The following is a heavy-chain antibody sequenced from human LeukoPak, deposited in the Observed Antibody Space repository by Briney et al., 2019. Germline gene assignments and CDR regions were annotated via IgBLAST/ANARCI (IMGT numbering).Heavy chain of an antibody. J-gene: IGHJ6*03. D-gene: IGHD5-12*01. CDR3: ARERGYDDDYYYYIMDV. V-gene: IGHV3-21*01. Sequence: GGSLRLSCAASGFTFSTYSLNWVRQAPGKGLEWVSFISSSSSYIHYAASVRGRFTVSRDNAKNSLYLQMNRLRAEDTAVYYCARERGYDDDYYYYIMDVWGKGTTVTVSS. CDR1: GFTFSTYS. CDR2: ISSSSSYI.